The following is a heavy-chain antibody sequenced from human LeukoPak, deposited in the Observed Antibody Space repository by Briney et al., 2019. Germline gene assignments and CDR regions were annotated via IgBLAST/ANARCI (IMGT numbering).Heavy chain of an antibody. J-gene: IGHJ4*02. V-gene: IGHV1-46*01. Sequence: ASVKVSCKASGYTFTSYYMHWVRQAPGQGLEWMGIISPSGGSTSYAQKFQGRVTMTRDTSTSTVYMELSSLRSEDTAIYFCARDEVYKTTYYGGFQWGQGTLVTVSS. D-gene: IGHD2/OR15-2a*01. CDR2: ISPSGGST. CDR3: ARDEVYKTTYYGGFQ. CDR1: GYTFTSYY.